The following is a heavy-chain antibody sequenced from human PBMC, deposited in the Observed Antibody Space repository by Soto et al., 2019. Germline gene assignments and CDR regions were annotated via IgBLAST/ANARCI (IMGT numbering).Heavy chain of an antibody. Sequence: GGSLRLSCAASGFTFSNAWMNWVRQAPGKGPEWVGRIKSKSDGGTTDYAAPVKGRFTISRDDSKNTLYLQMNSLKTEDTAVYYCTSPFCTNAVCYFWGQGALVTVSS. CDR1: GFTFSNAW. V-gene: IGHV3-15*01. J-gene: IGHJ4*02. CDR2: IKSKSDGGTT. D-gene: IGHD2-8*01. CDR3: TSPFCTNAVCYF.